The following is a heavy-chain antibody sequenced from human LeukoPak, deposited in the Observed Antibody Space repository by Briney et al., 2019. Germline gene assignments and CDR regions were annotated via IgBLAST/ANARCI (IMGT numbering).Heavy chain of an antibody. CDR3: ARDPDYGDYGWYFDL. V-gene: IGHV1-69*05. Sequence: ASVKVSCKASGGTFSSYAISWVRQAPGQGLEWMGGIIPIFGTANYAQKFQGRVTITTDESTSTAYMELSRLRSEDTAVYYCARDPDYGDYGWYFDLWGRGTLVTVSS. CDR2: IIPIFGTA. D-gene: IGHD4-17*01. CDR1: GGTFSSYA. J-gene: IGHJ2*01.